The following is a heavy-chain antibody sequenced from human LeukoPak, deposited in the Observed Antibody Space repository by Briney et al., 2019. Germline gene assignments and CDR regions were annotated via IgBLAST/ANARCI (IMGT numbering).Heavy chain of an antibody. J-gene: IGHJ5*02. D-gene: IGHD6-13*01. CDR2: IYYSGST. CDR3: ARGEYSSSWFNWFDP. Sequence: SETLSLTCTVSGGSISSSSYYWGWIRQPPGKGLEWIGYIYYSGSTNYNPSLKSRVTISVDTSKNQFSLKLSSVTAADTAVYYCARGEYSSSWFNWFDPWGQGTLVTVSS. CDR1: GGSISSSSYY. V-gene: IGHV4-61*05.